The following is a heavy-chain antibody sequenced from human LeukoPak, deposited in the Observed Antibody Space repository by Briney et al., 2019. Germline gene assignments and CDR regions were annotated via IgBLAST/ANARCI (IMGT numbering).Heavy chain of an antibody. CDR3: ATGWSGYYWTT. CDR2: IYHSGST. Sequence: SETLSLTCAVYGGSFSTYYWSWIRQPPGKGLEWIGSIYHSGSTYYNTSLKSRVTISVDTSKNQFSLKLNSVTAADTAVYYCATGWSGYYWTTWGQGTLVAVSS. D-gene: IGHD3-3*01. V-gene: IGHV4-34*01. CDR1: GGSFSTYY. J-gene: IGHJ5*02.